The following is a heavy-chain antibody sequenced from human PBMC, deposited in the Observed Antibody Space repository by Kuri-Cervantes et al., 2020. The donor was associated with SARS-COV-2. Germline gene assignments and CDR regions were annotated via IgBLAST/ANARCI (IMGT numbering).Heavy chain of an antibody. Sequence: ESLKISCTVSGGSVSSGNYYWSWIRQPPGKGLEWIGYIYYSGSTNYNPSLKSRVTISVDTSKNQFSLKLSPVTAADTAVYYCARDSCTNGVCYRYFDYWGQGTLVTVSS. V-gene: IGHV4-61*01. J-gene: IGHJ4*02. D-gene: IGHD2-8*01. CDR2: IYYSGST. CDR1: GGSVSSGNYY. CDR3: ARDSCTNGVCYRYFDY.